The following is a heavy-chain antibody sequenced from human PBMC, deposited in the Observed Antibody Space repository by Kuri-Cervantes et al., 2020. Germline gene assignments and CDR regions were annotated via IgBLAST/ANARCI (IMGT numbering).Heavy chain of an antibody. J-gene: IGHJ3*02. D-gene: IGHD5-12*01. CDR1: GFTFSNAW. CDR2: IKSKTDGGTT. V-gene: IGHV3-15*01. CDR3: TTDLVATIISAFDI. Sequence: GESLKISCAASGFTFSNAWMSWVRQAPGKGLEWVGRIKSKTDGGTTDYAAPVKGRFTISRDDSKNTLYLQMNSLKAEDTAVYYCTTDLVATIISAFDIWGQGTMVTVSS.